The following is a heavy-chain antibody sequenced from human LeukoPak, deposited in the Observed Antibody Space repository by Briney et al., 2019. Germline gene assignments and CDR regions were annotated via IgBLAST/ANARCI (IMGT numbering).Heavy chain of an antibody. J-gene: IGHJ4*02. V-gene: IGHV4-61*01. CDR3: AGSDYYDSSGYSFDY. CDR1: GGAVSSGSYH. Sequence: PSETLSLTCTVPGGAVSSGSYHWRSIRRPPGKGLEWIAYIHYSGSTNNNPSLKSRVTILVDTSKHQFSLKLTSVTAADTAVYSCAGSDYYDSSGYSFDYWGQGTLVIVSS. D-gene: IGHD3-22*01. CDR2: IHYSGST.